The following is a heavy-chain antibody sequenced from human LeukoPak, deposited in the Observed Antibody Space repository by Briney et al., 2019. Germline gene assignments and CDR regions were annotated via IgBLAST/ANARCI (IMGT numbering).Heavy chain of an antibody. CDR2: INWNGGSR. Sequence: GGSLRLSCAASGFKFDDYGMSWVRQVPGKGLEWVSGINWNGGSRGYADSVKGRFTISRDNAKNSLYLQMNSLRAEDTALYYCAKDMMSGSSWFYYFDYWGQGTLVTVSS. J-gene: IGHJ4*02. CDR3: AKDMMSGSSWFYYFDY. D-gene: IGHD6-13*01. CDR1: GFKFDDYG. V-gene: IGHV3-20*04.